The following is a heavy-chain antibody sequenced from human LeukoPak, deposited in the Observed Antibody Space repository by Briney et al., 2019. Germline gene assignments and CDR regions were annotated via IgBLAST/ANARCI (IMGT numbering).Heavy chain of an antibody. V-gene: IGHV3-74*01. J-gene: IGHJ5*02. D-gene: IGHD1-26*01. CDR2: IDRDGRST. CDR1: GFTFGSYW. CDR3: ARDRGSTNWFDP. Sequence: GGSLRLSCAASGFTFGSYWMHWVRQAPGKGLVWVSHIDRDGRSTNYAGSVKGRFTISRDNARNRLFLQMNSLRVEDTAVYYCARDRGSTNWFDPWGQGTLVTVSS.